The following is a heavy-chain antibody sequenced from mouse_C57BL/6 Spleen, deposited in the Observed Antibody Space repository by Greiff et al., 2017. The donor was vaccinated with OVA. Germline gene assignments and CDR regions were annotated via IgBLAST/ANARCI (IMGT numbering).Heavy chain of an antibody. Sequence: VMLVESGAELVRPGTSVKVSCKASGYAFTNYLIEWVKQRPGQGLEWIGVINPGSGGTNYNEKFKGKATLTADKSSSTAYMQLSSLTSEDSAVYFCARCGYLYYFDYWGQGTTLTVSS. J-gene: IGHJ2*01. V-gene: IGHV1-54*01. CDR3: ARCGYLYYFDY. D-gene: IGHD2-2*01. CDR2: INPGSGGT. CDR1: GYAFTNYL.